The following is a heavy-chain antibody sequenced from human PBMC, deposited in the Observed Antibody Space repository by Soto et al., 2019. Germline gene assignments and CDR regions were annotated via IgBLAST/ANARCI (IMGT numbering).Heavy chain of an antibody. D-gene: IGHD2-8*01. V-gene: IGHV3-21*01. Sequence: EVQLVESGGGLVKPGGSLRLSCAASGFTFSSYSMNWVRQAPGKGLEWVSSISSSSSYIYYADSVKGRFTISRDNAKNSLYLQMNSLRAEDTAVYYSARMTEVYAISYYMDVWGKGTTVTVSS. CDR2: ISSSSSYI. CDR3: ARMTEVYAISYYMDV. J-gene: IGHJ6*03. CDR1: GFTFSSYS.